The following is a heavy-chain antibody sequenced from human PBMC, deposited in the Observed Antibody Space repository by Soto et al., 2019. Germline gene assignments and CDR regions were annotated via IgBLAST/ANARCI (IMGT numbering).Heavy chain of an antibody. V-gene: IGHV3-23*01. Sequence: XGALRLTLAASCFTFSSYSMSWVRQAPGKGLEWVSTTSGSGSSTYYADSVKGRFTISRDNSKNTVYLQMNSLRAQDTAVYYCAKAPDGYSYGYHCYFDFWGRGTLVTVSS. CDR2: TSGSGSST. D-gene: IGHD5-18*01. CDR3: AKAPDGYSYGYHCYFDF. CDR1: CFTFSSYS. J-gene: IGHJ2*01.